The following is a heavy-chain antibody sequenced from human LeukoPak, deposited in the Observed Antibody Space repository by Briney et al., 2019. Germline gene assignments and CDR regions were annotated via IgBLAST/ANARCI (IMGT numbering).Heavy chain of an antibody. CDR2: ISWNSGSI. D-gene: IGHD4-17*01. J-gene: IGHJ3*02. CDR3: AKVRTVTKTLIYDAFDI. Sequence: GGSLRLSCAASGFTFDDYAMHWVRQAPGKGLEWVSGISWNSGSIGYADSVKGRFTISRDNAKNSLYLQMNSLRAEDTALYYCAKVRTVTKTLIYDAFDIWGQGTMVTVSS. CDR1: GFTFDDYA. V-gene: IGHV3-9*01.